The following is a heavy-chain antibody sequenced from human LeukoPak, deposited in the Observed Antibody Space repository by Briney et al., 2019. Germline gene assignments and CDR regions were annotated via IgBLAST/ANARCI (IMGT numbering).Heavy chain of an antibody. Sequence: ASVKVSCKASGGIFSSYAINWVRQATGQGLEWMGWMNPNSGNTGYAQKFQGRVTMTRNTSISTAYMELSSLRSEDTAVYYCARGYYYDSSGYYYTPSVVDWGQGTLVTVSS. CDR3: ARGYYYDSSGYYYTPSVVD. J-gene: IGHJ4*02. CDR2: MNPNSGNT. D-gene: IGHD3-22*01. V-gene: IGHV1-8*02. CDR1: GGIFSSYA.